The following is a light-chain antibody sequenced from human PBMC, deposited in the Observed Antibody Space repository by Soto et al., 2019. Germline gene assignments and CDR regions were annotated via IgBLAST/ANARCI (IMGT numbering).Light chain of an antibody. CDR3: SSYTSSSTLLYV. J-gene: IGLJ1*01. V-gene: IGLV2-14*01. CDR1: SSDVGGYNY. Sequence: QSALTQPASVSGSPGQSITISCTGTSSDVGGYNYVSWYQQHPGKAPKLMIYDVSNRPSGVSNRFSGSKSGNTASLTISGPQAEYEADYYCSSYTSSSTLLYVFGTGTKLTVL. CDR2: DVS.